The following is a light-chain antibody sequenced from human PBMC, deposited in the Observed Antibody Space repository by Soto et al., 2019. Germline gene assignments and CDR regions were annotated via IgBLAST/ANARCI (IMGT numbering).Light chain of an antibody. CDR2: EVS. V-gene: IGLV2-8*01. Sequence: QSVLTQPPSASGSPGQSVTISCTGTSSDVGGYNYVSWYQQHPGKAPKLMIYEVSKRPSGVPDRFSGSKSGNTASLTVSGLQAEDEADYFCCSYVGRKKLGVFGGGTKLTVL. CDR1: SSDVGGYNY. CDR3: CSYVGRKKLGV. J-gene: IGLJ3*02.